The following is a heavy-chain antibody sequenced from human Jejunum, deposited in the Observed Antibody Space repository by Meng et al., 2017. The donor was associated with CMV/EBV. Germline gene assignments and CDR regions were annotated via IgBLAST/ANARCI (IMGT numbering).Heavy chain of an antibody. CDR1: MFTGYW. V-gene: IGHV3-7*01. Sequence: MFTGYWMTWVRQAPGKGLEWVANIKQDESEKYYMDSVKGRFTISRDNSKSTLYLQMNSLRVEDTAVYYCAKDITDFGVAGRGIDVWGQGITVTVSS. CDR3: AKDITDFGVAGRGIDV. J-gene: IGHJ6*02. D-gene: IGHD3-3*01. CDR2: IKQDESEK.